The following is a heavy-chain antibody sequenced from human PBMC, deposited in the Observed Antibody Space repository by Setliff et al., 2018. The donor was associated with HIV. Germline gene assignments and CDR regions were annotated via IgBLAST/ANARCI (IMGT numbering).Heavy chain of an antibody. CDR2: ISRDGNTI. D-gene: IGHD4-17*01. CDR3: ARDKDEDYGSTSFDY. J-gene: IGHJ4*02. CDR1: GFPFSKNS. V-gene: IGHV3-11*01. Sequence: LSCAASGFPFSKNSMSWLRQAPGKGLEWVSYISRDGNTIYYADSVKGRFTISRDNAKNSLYLQLKSLRPEDTAVYYCARDKDEDYGSTSFDYWGQGILVTVSS.